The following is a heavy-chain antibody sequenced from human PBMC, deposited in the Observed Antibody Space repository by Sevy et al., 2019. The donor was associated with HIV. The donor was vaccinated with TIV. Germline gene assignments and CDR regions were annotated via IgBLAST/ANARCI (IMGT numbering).Heavy chain of an antibody. Sequence: ASVKVSYKVSGYTLTKLSIHWVRQAPGKGLEWMGDLDPQDGAIYAQRFQGRLTMTEDTSTDTAYMVLSSLTSEDTAVYYCATVGLRYCSGASCYQGDWFDPWVQGTLVTVSS. J-gene: IGHJ5*02. CDR3: ATVGLRYCSGASCYQGDWFDP. D-gene: IGHD2-15*01. CDR2: LDPQDGA. V-gene: IGHV1-24*01. CDR1: GYTLTKLS.